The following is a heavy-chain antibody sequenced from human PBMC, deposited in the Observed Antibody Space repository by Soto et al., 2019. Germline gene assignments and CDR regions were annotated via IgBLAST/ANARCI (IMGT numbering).Heavy chain of an antibody. V-gene: IGHV1-69*01. D-gene: IGHD3-22*01. CDR3: ARERLKNYYDSSGYTEFDY. CDR2: IIPIFGTA. J-gene: IGHJ4*02. CDR1: GGTFSSYA. Sequence: QVQLVQSGAEVQKPGSSVKVSCKASGGTFSSYAISWVRQAPGQGLEWMGGIIPIFGTANYAQKFQGRVTITADESTSTAYMELSSLRSEDTAVYYCARERLKNYYDSSGYTEFDYWGQGTLVTVSS.